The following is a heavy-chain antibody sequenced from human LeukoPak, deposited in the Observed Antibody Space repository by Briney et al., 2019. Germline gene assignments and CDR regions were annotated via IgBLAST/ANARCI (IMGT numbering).Heavy chain of an antibody. CDR1: GFTFSQYW. J-gene: IGHJ6*03. CDR3: ARASGYSWGGVGVYYMDV. Sequence: GGSLRLSCAASGFTFSQYWMSWVRQTPGKGLEWVANIKDDGSNIYYVDSVKGRFTISRDNAKNSLSLQMNSLRAEDTALYYCARASGYSWGGVGVYYMDVWGKGTTVTVSS. V-gene: IGHV3-7*03. D-gene: IGHD5-18*01. CDR2: IKDDGSNI.